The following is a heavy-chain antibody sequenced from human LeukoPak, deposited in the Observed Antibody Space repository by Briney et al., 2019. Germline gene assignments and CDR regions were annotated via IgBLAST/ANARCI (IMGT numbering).Heavy chain of an antibody. J-gene: IGHJ4*02. CDR1: GFTFSNYG. Sequence: GGSLRLSCAGSGFTFSNYGISWVRQAPGKGLEWVSASIGDGGSTSYADSVKGRFTISRDNSKNTLYLQMNSLRAEDTAVYYCAKAHSTTCFDYWGQGTLVTVSS. CDR3: AKAHSTTCFDY. V-gene: IGHV3-23*01. CDR2: SIGDGGST. D-gene: IGHD2/OR15-2a*01.